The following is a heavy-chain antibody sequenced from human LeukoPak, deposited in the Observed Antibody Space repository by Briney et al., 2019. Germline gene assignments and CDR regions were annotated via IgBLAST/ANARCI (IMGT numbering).Heavy chain of an antibody. CDR2: ISWNSGSI. CDR1: GFTFDDYA. CDR3: AKGGLLLWFGESAYYFDY. J-gene: IGHJ4*02. V-gene: IGHV3-9*01. D-gene: IGHD3-10*01. Sequence: GGSLRLSCAASGFTFDDYAMHWVRQAPGKGLEWVSGISWNSGSIGYADSVKGRFTISRDNAKNSLYLQMNSLRAEDTALYYCAKGGLLLWFGESAYYFDYWGQGTLVTVSS.